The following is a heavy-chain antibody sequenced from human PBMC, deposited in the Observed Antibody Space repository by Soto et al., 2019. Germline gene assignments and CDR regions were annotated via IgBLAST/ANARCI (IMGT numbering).Heavy chain of an antibody. D-gene: IGHD4-4*01. V-gene: IGHV3-13*01. CDR1: GFTFSSYD. CDR2: IGTAGDT. J-gene: IGHJ6*02. CDR3: ARGGGLGVTSSSYYYYGMDV. Sequence: GSLRLSCAASGFTFSSYDMHWVRQATGKGLEWVSAIGTAGDTYYPGSVKGRFTISRENAKNSLYLQMNSLRAGDTAVYYCARGGGLGVTSSSYYYYGMDVWGQGTTVT.